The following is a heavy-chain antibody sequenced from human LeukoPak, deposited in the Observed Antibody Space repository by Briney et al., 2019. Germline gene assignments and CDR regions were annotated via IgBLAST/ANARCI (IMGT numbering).Heavy chain of an antibody. CDR2: VFFSGRT. D-gene: IGHD1-26*01. J-gene: IGHJ2*01. V-gene: IGHV4-59*02. Sequence: PWETLSLTCSVSGVSVNNYYWSWIRQSPGKGLEWIGFVFFSGRTRYNPSFESRVTISIDTSNSQFSLSVRAVTAADTAVYYCARDRLGWETHADFYYFDLWGRGTLVTVAS. CDR1: GVSVNNYY. CDR3: ARDRLGWETHADFYYFDL.